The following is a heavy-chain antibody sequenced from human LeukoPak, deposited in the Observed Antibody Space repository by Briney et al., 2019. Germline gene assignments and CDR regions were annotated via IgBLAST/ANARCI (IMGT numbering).Heavy chain of an antibody. D-gene: IGHD2-15*01. V-gene: IGHV4-31*03. Sequence: SETLSLTCTVSGGSISSGGYYWSWIRQHPGKGLEWIGYIYYSGSTYYNPSLKSRVTISVDTSKNQFSLKLSSVTAADTAVYYRARDGRGSSLPYYYYYGMDVWGKGTTVTVSS. CDR3: ARDGRGSSLPYYYYYGMDV. CDR1: GGSISSGGYY. CDR2: IYYSGST. J-gene: IGHJ6*04.